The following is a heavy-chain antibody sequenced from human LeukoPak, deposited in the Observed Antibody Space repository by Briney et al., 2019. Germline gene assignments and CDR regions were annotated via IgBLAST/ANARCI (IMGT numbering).Heavy chain of an antibody. CDR1: GGSISSSSYY. V-gene: IGHV4-39*07. CDR2: INHSGST. Sequence: SETLSLTCTVSGGSISSSSYYWGWIRQPPGKGLEWIGEINHSGSTNYNPSLKSRVTISVDTSKNQFSLKLSSVTAADTAVYYCARGERGGPELARGPRFDYWGQGTLVTVSS. J-gene: IGHJ4*02. D-gene: IGHD4-23*01. CDR3: ARGERGGPELARGPRFDY.